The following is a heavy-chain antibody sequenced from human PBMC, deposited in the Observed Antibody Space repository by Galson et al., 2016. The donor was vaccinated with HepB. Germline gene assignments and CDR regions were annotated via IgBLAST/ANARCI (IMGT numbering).Heavy chain of an antibody. V-gene: IGHV5-51*01. CDR1: GYTFTYYW. Sequence: QSGAEVKKPGESLKISCQTPGYTFTYYWIAWVRQMPGKGLEWMAIIYPGDSETKYSPAFRGQVTVSADESINTAYLQWRSLEASDTANYYCARQVNEALGGFAIWGQGTMVTVSS. D-gene: IGHD1-26*01. CDR3: ARQVNEALGGFAI. J-gene: IGHJ3*02. CDR2: IYPGDSET.